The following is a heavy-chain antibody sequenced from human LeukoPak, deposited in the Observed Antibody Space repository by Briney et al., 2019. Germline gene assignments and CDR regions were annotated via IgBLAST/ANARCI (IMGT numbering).Heavy chain of an antibody. CDR2: IYYSGST. D-gene: IGHD5-12*01. J-gene: IGHJ3*02. V-gene: IGHV4-59*01. CDR3: ARGGYSGYRHAFDI. Sequence: SETLSLTCTVSGGSISSYYWSWIRQPPGKGLEWIGYIYYSGSTNYNPSLKSRVTISVDTSKNQFSLKLSSVTAADTAVYYCARGGYSGYRHAFDIWGQGTMVTVSS. CDR1: GGSISSYY.